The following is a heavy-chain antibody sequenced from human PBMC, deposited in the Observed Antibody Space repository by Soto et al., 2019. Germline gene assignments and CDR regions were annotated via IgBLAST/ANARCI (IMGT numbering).Heavy chain of an antibody. CDR2: VSGHNGTT. V-gene: IGHV1-18*01. D-gene: IGHD2-15*01. CDR3: ARGTIVERPYFYMDV. CDR1: GYPFISYG. Sequence: QAPLEQSGGEVQKPGASVRVSCKASGYPFISYGISWVRQATGQGPAWMGWVSGHNGTTYYPHKFQGRVTMTTDTSRITAYMELRSLRSDDTAVYYCARGTIVERPYFYMDVWGEGTTVTVSS. J-gene: IGHJ6*03.